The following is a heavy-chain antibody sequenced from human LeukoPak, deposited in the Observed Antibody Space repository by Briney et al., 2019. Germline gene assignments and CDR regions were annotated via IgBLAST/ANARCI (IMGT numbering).Heavy chain of an antibody. CDR2: MYYSGST. CDR3: ARYCSSTSCRAQNRDWFDP. J-gene: IGHJ5*02. D-gene: IGHD2-2*01. Sequence: GSLRLSCAASGFTFSDYYMSWIRQAPGKGLEWIGNMYYSGSTYYNPSLKSRVTISVDTSKNQFSLELSSVTAADTAVYYCARYCSSTSCRAQNRDWFDPWGQGALVIVSS. CDR1: GFTFSDYY. V-gene: IGHV4-38-2*01.